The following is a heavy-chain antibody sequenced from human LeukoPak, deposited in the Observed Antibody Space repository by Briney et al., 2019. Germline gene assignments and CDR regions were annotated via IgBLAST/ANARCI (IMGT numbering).Heavy chain of an antibody. Sequence: PGGSLRLSCAASGFTFDNHAMHWVRQVLGEGLEWVSTISWNSDMTAYADSVKGRFTISRDNAKNILYLQMNSLRVEDMALYYCVKGYDSSGYREFDYWGQGTLVTVSS. CDR2: ISWNSDMT. J-gene: IGHJ4*02. CDR1: GFTFDNHA. V-gene: IGHV3-9*03. CDR3: VKGYDSSGYREFDY. D-gene: IGHD3-22*01.